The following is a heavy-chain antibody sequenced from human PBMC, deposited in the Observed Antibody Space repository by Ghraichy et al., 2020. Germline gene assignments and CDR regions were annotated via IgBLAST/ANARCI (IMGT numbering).Heavy chain of an antibody. D-gene: IGHD3-16*01. J-gene: IGHJ4*02. V-gene: IGHV4-59*01. Sequence: SETLSLTCTVSGGSISRFYWSWIRQSPGKGLEWIGSINSTGTTNFNPSLTSRATISLVTSGNQFSLKLTSVTAADTAIYYCVREALGYYFDYWGQGTLVSVSS. CDR1: GGSISRFY. CDR3: VREALGYYFDY. CDR2: INSTGTT.